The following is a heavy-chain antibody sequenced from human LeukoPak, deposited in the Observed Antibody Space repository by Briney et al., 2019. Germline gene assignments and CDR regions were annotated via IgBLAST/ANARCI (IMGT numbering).Heavy chain of an antibody. CDR3: ARLRSGSSNWFDP. D-gene: IGHD3-10*01. Sequence: GRSLRLSCAASGFTFSSYWMHWVRQAPGKGLVWVSRINSDGSSTSYADSVKGRFTISRDNAKNTLYLQMNSLRAEDTAVYYCARLRSGSSNWFDPWGQGTLVTVSS. J-gene: IGHJ5*02. CDR1: GFTFSSYW. CDR2: INSDGSST. V-gene: IGHV3-74*01.